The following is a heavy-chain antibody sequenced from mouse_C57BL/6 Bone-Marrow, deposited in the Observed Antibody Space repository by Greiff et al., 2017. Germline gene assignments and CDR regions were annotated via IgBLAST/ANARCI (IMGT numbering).Heavy chain of an antibody. CDR1: GFNIKDDY. D-gene: IGHD2-4*01. Sequence: EVKLQESGAELVRPGASVKLSCTASGFNIKDDYMHWVKQRPEQGLEWIGWIDPENGDTEYASKLQGKATITADTTSNTAYLQLSSLTSEDTAVYYCTTMITTRYFDYWGQGTTLTVSS. CDR3: TTMITTRYFDY. CDR2: IDPENGDT. V-gene: IGHV14-4*01. J-gene: IGHJ2*01.